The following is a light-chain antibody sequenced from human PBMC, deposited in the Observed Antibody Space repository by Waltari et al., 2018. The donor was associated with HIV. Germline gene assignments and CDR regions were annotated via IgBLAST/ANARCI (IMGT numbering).Light chain of an antibody. Sequence: SALSQPASVSGSPGLSIAISCGGTINHVGISSLVSWYQHHPGKAPKLIIFDVAKRPSGNTERFSGSKSGYTACQPTSGLRTEDEGEDFCWSKPTNQFG. CDR1: INHVGISSL. V-gene: IGLV2-23*02. J-gene: IGLJ3*02. CDR3: WSKPTNQ. CDR2: DVA.